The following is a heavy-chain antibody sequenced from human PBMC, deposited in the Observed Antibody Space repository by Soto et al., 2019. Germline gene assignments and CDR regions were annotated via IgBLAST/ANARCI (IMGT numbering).Heavy chain of an antibody. CDR1: GFSISIYY. Sequence: PSETLSITCAVSGFSISIYYFSWIRQPPGKGLEWIGYIYYSGSTNYNPSLKSRVTISVDTSKNQFSLKLSSVTAADTAVYYCAREHSSSWYNWFDPWGQGTLVTVSS. CDR2: IYYSGST. D-gene: IGHD6-13*01. J-gene: IGHJ5*02. V-gene: IGHV4-59*12. CDR3: AREHSSSWYNWFDP.